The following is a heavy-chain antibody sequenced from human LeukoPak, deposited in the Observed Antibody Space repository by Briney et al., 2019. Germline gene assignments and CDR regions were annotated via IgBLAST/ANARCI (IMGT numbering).Heavy chain of an antibody. CDR2: IYYSGST. V-gene: IGHV4-59*01. J-gene: IGHJ4*02. D-gene: IGHD3-22*01. Sequence: SETLSLTCTVSGGSISSYYWSWIRQPPGKGLEWIGYIYYSGSTNYNPSLKSRVTISVDTSMNQFSLKLSSVTAADTAVYYCARALGSSGPFDYRGQGTLVTVSS. CDR3: ARALGSSGPFDY. CDR1: GGSISSYY.